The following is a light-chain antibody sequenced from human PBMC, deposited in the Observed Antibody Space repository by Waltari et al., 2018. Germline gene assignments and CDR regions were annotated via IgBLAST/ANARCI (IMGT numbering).Light chain of an antibody. CDR2: GVN. Sequence: QSVLTQPPSVSGAPGQRVTISCTGSWPTIGARSDVHWDQQLPGNAPTLLVYGVNTRPPGVPDRFFGSKSGTSASLAIPGLQPEDEADYYCQSYDTSLGVVFGGGTKLTVL. CDR1: WPTIGARSD. J-gene: IGLJ2*01. CDR3: QSYDTSLGVV. V-gene: IGLV1-40*01.